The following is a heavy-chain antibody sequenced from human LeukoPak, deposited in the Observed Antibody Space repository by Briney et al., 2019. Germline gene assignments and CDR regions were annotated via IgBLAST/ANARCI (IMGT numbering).Heavy chain of an antibody. J-gene: IGHJ4*02. CDR1: GFTFSSYA. V-gene: IGHV3-23*01. Sequence: GGSLRLSCAASGFTFSSYAMSWVRQAPGKGLEWVSAISGSGGSTYYANSVKGRFTISRDNARNSLYLQLNSLRGEDTAVYYCAKENNGDRYYFDCWGQGALVTVS. CDR2: ISGSGGST. CDR3: AKENNGDRYYFDC. D-gene: IGHD2-8*01.